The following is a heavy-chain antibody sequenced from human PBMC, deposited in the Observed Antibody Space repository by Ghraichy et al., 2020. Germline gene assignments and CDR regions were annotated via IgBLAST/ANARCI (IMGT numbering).Heavy chain of an antibody. V-gene: IGHV2-26*01. D-gene: IGHD2-15*01. CDR2: IYSSGEN. CDR1: GFSLTDARMA. J-gene: IGHJ4*02. Sequence: SGPTLVKPKETLTLTCTVSGFSLTDARMAVTWIRQPPGKALECLAHIYSSGENLYSKSLRSRLTISKDTSKSQVVLTMTNMESEDTATYYCALMRDSEIRFKGYANWGQGTLDTVSS. CDR3: ALMRDSEIRFKGYAN.